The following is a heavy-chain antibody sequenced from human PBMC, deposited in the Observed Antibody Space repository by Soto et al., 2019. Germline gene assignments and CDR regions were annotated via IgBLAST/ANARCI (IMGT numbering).Heavy chain of an antibody. CDR1: GYSFPSYW. V-gene: IGHV5-51*01. CDR2: IYPGDSDI. Sequence: CLKISCKGSGYSFPSYWIGWVRQIPGKGLEWMGIIYPGDSDIRYSPSFQGQVTISADKSISTAYLQWSSLKASDTAMYYCARHSWGYRHLFAGYGMDVWGQGTTVTVSS. D-gene: IGHD5-18*01. J-gene: IGHJ6*02. CDR3: ARHSWGYRHLFAGYGMDV.